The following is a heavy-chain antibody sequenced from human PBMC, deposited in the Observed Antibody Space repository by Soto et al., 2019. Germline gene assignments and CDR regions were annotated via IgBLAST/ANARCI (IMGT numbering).Heavy chain of an antibody. CDR3: ARDQGSGWFDP. Sequence: GASVTVSCTASGYTFTSYYMHWVQQAPGQGLEWMGIINPSGGSTSYAQKFQGRVTMTRDTSTSTVYMELSSLRSEDTAVYYCARDQGSGWFDPWGQGTLVTVSS. J-gene: IGHJ5*02. V-gene: IGHV1-46*01. CDR2: INPSGGST. CDR1: GYTFTSYY.